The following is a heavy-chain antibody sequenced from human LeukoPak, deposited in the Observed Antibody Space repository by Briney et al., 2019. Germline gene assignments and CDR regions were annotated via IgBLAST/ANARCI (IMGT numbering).Heavy chain of an antibody. Sequence: GGSLRLSCAASGFTFSSYWMSWVRQAPGKGLEWVANMKQDGSEKYYVDSVKGRFTISRDNAKNSLYLQMNSLRAEDTAVYYCARGSPVGLLPAYYYYGMDVWGQGTTVTVSS. CDR2: MKQDGSEK. V-gene: IGHV3-7*01. CDR1: GFTFSSYW. CDR3: ARGSPVGLLPAYYYYGMDV. D-gene: IGHD2-15*01. J-gene: IGHJ6*02.